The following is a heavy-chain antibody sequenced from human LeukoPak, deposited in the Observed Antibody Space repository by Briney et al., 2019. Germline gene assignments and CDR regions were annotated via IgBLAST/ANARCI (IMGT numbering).Heavy chain of an antibody. D-gene: IGHD4-11*01. Sequence: GRSLRLSCAASGFTFGSYGMHWVRQAPGKGLEWVAVISYDGSNKYYADSVKGRFTISRDNSKNTLYLQMNSLRAEDTAVYYCAKDDDDYPFDYWGQGTLVTVSS. CDR1: GFTFGSYG. CDR3: AKDDDDYPFDY. J-gene: IGHJ4*02. CDR2: ISYDGSNK. V-gene: IGHV3-30*18.